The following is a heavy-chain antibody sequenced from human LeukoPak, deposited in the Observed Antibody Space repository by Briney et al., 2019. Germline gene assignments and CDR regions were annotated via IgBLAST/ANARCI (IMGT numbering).Heavy chain of an antibody. CDR1: GSAFSRSW. D-gene: IGHD1-26*01. V-gene: IGHV3-74*01. CDR3: ASDGAYAMAV. Sequence: GSLRLSCAASGSAFSRSWIHWVRQAPGKGLVWVSHINNDATGTTYADSVRGRFTISRDNAKNTVSLQMNSLRAEDTAVYYCASDGAYAMAVWGQGTTVTVSS. J-gene: IGHJ6*02. CDR2: INNDATGT.